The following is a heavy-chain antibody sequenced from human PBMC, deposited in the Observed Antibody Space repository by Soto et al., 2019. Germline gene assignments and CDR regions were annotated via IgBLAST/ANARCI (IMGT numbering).Heavy chain of an antibody. CDR1: GSSFTGYY. D-gene: IGHD2-8*02. CDR2: TNPDSGAT. CDR3: ARGDYGTGGYPFPYFDY. J-gene: IGHJ4*02. V-gene: IGHV1-2*02. Sequence: ASVKVSCKASGSSFTGYYIHWVRQAPGQGLEWMGWTNPDSGATNYAQNLQGRVTLTSDTSISTASMDLTSLTSDDTAVYYCARGDYGTGGYPFPYFDYWGQGTLVTVS.